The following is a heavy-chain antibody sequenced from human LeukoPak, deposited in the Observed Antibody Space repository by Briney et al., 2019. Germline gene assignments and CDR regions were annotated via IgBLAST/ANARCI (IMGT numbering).Heavy chain of an antibody. Sequence: SETLSLICAVYGGSLSGYYWSWIRQPPGKGLEWLGEINHSGRTNYNPSLKSRVTISVDTSKNQFSLKLSSVTAADTAVYYCARSHGLYGDYGPGYWGQGTLVTVSS. CDR2: INHSGRT. CDR1: GGSLSGYY. D-gene: IGHD4-17*01. CDR3: ARSHGLYGDYGPGY. J-gene: IGHJ4*02. V-gene: IGHV4-34*01.